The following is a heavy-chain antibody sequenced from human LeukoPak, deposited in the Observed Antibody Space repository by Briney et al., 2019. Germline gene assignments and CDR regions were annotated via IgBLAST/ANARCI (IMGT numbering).Heavy chain of an antibody. V-gene: IGHV3-53*05. J-gene: IGHJ4*02. Sequence: GGSLRLSCAASGFTVSSNYMSWVRQAPGKGLEWVSVIYSGDNTFYADSVKGRFTISRDNSKNTLYLQMNSLRAEDTAVYYCAKGFGYYFDYWGQGTLVTVSS. CDR2: IYSGDNT. D-gene: IGHD3-10*01. CDR1: GFTVSSNY. CDR3: AKGFGYYFDY.